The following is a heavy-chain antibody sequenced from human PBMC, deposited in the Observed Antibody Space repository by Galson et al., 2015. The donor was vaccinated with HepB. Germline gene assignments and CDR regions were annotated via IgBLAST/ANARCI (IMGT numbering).Heavy chain of an antibody. CDR1: GFTFSSYA. D-gene: IGHD2-15*01. CDR3: AKDTGRFSVSGGSDY. CDR2: ISGSGGST. J-gene: IGHJ4*02. Sequence: SLRLSCAASGFTFSSYAMSWVRQAPGKGLEWVSAISGSGGSTYYADSVKGRFTISRDNSKNTLYLQMNSLRAEDTAVYYCAKDTGRFSVSGGSDYWGQGTLVTVSS. V-gene: IGHV3-23*01.